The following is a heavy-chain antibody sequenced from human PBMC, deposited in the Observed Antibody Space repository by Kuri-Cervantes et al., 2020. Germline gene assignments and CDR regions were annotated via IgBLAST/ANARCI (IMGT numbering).Heavy chain of an antibody. CDR1: GYTFTYRY. CDR3: ARAGRAAGTGPFYYYYYYYMDV. Sequence: SVKVSCKASGYTFTYRYLHWVRQAPGQALEWMGWITPFNGNTNYAQKFQDRVTITRDRSMSTAYMELSSLRSEDTAVYYCARAGRAAGTGPFYYYYYYYMDVWAKGPRSPSP. J-gene: IGHJ6*03. V-gene: IGHV1-45*02. CDR2: ITPFNGNT. D-gene: IGHD6-13*01.